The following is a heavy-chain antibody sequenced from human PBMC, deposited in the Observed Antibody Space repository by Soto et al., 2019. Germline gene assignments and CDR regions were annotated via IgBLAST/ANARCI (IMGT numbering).Heavy chain of an antibody. CDR1: GGSFSGYY. J-gene: IGHJ4*02. CDR2: INHSGST. CDR3: ARGKSRYYDSSGYYSY. D-gene: IGHD3-22*01. V-gene: IGHV4-34*01. Sequence: SETLSLTCAVYGGSFSGYYWSWIRQPPGKGLEWIGEINHSGSTNYNPSLKSRVTISVDTSKNQFSLKLSSVTAADTAVYYCARGKSRYYDSSGYYSYWGQGTLVTVSS.